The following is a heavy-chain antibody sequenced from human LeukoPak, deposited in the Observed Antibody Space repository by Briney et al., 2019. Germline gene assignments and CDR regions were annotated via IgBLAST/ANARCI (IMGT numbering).Heavy chain of an antibody. Sequence: PGGSLRLSCAASGFTFSSYSMNWVRQAPGKGLEWVSSISSTSTYIDYVDSVKGRFTISRDNAKNSLYLQMDSLRAEDTAVYHCARDPPSRGTRYFDYWGQGTLVTVSS. CDR2: ISSTSTYI. V-gene: IGHV3-21*01. CDR1: GFTFSSYS. J-gene: IGHJ4*02. D-gene: IGHD3-16*01. CDR3: ARDPPSRGTRYFDY.